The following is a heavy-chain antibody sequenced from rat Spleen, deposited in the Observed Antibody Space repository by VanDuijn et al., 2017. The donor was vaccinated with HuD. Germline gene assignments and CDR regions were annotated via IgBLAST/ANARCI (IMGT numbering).Heavy chain of an antibody. Sequence: QVQLKESGPGLVQPSQTLSLTCTVSGFSLSNYGVIWVRQPPGKGLEWMGLIWGDGSTNYNAALKSRLSISRDTSKSQVFLKMNSLQTEDTAMYFCARMPLQWGGYYFDYWGQGVMVTVSS. J-gene: IGHJ2*01. CDR2: IWGDGST. CDR1: GFSLSNYG. V-gene: IGHV2-13*01. CDR3: ARMPLQWGGYYFDY. D-gene: IGHD1-1*01.